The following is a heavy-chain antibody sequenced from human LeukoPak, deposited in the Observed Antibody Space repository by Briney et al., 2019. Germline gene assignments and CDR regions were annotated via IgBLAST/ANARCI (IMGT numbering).Heavy chain of an antibody. V-gene: IGHV3-7*01. D-gene: IGHD4-17*01. J-gene: IGHJ3*01. CDR2: IKQDGSLK. Sequence: GGSLRLSCAASGFTFNNYCMSWVRQAPGKGLQWVANIKQDGSLKFYVDSVKGRFTISRDNTKNSLYLQMNSLRAEDTAMYYCARGDFSDYGDYVDAFDVWGQGTMVTVSS. CDR3: ARGDFSDYGDYVDAFDV. CDR1: GFTFNNYC.